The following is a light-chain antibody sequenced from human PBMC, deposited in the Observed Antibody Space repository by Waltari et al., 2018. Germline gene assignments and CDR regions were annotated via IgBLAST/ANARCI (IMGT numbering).Light chain of an antibody. CDR3: QQVKTYPLT. Sequence: DIQLTQSPSFLSASVGHRITITCRASQDISSYLAWYQQKPGRAPKVLISGASSLQSGVASRFSGSGSGTEFNLTINSLQPEDFATYYCQQVKTYPLTFGGGTKVEIK. J-gene: IGKJ4*01. CDR2: GAS. V-gene: IGKV1-9*01. CDR1: QDISSY.